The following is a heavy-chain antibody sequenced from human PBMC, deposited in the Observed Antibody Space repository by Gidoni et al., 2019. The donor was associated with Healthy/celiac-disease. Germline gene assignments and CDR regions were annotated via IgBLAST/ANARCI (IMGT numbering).Heavy chain of an antibody. CDR3: ARDRELRFLEWPTARYYYGMDV. CDR1: GYTFTSYG. Sequence: QVQLVQSGAEVKKPGASVKVSCKASGYTFTSYGISWVRQAPGQGLEWMGWISAYNGNTNYAQKLQGRVTMTTDTSTSTAYMELRSLRSDDTAVYYCARDRELRFLEWPTARYYYGMDVWGQGTTVTVSS. D-gene: IGHD3-3*01. V-gene: IGHV1-18*01. J-gene: IGHJ6*02. CDR2: ISAYNGNT.